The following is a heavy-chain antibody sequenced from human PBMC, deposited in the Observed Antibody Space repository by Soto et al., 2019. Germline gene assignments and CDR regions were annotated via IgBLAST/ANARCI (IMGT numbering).Heavy chain of an antibody. CDR1: GDSIDTSSYC. CDR3: ARQGEHSSSYFFDS. J-gene: IGHJ4*02. V-gene: IGHV4-39*01. Sequence: SETLSLTCTVSGDSIDTSSYCWGWIRQPPGKGLEWIGSVCYRGTTYYNPSLKSRLTISVDTSKRQFSLKLSSVTAADAAVFYCARQGEHSSSYFFDSWGQGTLVTVSS. CDR2: VCYRGTT. D-gene: IGHD6-6*01.